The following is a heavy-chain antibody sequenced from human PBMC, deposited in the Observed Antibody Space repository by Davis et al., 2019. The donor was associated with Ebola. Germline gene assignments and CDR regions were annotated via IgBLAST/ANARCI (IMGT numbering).Heavy chain of an antibody. CDR1: GYTFTGYY. Sequence: ASVKVSCKASGYTFTGYYMHWVRQAPGQGLEWMGWINPNSGGTNYAQKFQGRVTMTRDTSISTAYMELSRLRSDDTAVYYCARQVAGTGWFDPWGQGTLVTVSS. V-gene: IGHV1-2*02. CDR2: INPNSGGT. CDR3: ARQVAGTGWFDP. D-gene: IGHD6-19*01. J-gene: IGHJ5*02.